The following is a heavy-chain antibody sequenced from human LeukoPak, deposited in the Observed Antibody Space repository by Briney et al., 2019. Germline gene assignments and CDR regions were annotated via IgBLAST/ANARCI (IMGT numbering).Heavy chain of an antibody. CDR2: ISSSSSYI. V-gene: IGHV3-21*04. CDR3: ARDYYDSSGYYYNMGFDY. D-gene: IGHD3-22*01. CDR1: GFTFSSYS. Sequence: GGSLRLSCAASGFTFSSYSMNWVRQAPGKGLEWVSSISSSSSYIYYADSVKGRFTISRDNAKNSLYLQMNSLRAEDTAVYYCARDYYDSSGYYYNMGFDYWGQEPWSPSPQ. J-gene: IGHJ4*01.